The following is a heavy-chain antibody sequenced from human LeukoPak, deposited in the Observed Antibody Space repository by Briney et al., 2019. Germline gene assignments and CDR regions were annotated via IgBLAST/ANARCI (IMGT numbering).Heavy chain of an antibody. V-gene: IGHV4-39*07. CDR3: ARGPGGELLTDY. D-gene: IGHD1-26*01. CDR2: TYYSGST. CDR1: GGSISSYY. Sequence: SETLSLTCTVSGGSISSYYWGWIRQPPGKGLEWIGNTYYSGSTYYNPSLKSRVTISVDTSKNQFSLKLSSVTAADTAVYYCARGPGGELLTDYWGQGTLVTVS. J-gene: IGHJ4*02.